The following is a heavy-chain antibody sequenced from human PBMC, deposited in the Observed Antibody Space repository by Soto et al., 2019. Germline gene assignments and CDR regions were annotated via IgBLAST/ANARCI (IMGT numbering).Heavy chain of an antibody. CDR1: GYTLTELS. CDR3: ATRVGYCSSTSCYPGYYFDY. V-gene: IGHV1-24*01. D-gene: IGHD2-2*01. J-gene: IGHJ4*02. Sequence: ASVKVSCKVSGYTLTELSMHWVRQAPGKGPEWMGGFDPEDGETIYAQKFQGRVTMTEDTSTDTAYMELSSLRSEDTAVYYCATRVGYCSSTSCYPGYYFDYWGQGTLVTVPS. CDR2: FDPEDGET.